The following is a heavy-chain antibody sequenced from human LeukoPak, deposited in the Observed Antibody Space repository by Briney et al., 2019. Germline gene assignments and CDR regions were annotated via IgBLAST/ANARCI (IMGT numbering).Heavy chain of an antibody. CDR3: AKDEFLGVVVTALDY. CDR2: INWNGGST. CDR1: GFTFDDYG. J-gene: IGHJ4*02. Sequence: GGSLRLSCAASGFTFDDYGMSWVRQAPGKGLEWVSGINWNGGSTGYADSVKGRFTISRDNSKNTLYLQMNSLRAEDTAVYYCAKDEFLGVVVTALDYWGQGTLVTVSS. D-gene: IGHD2-21*02. V-gene: IGHV3-20*04.